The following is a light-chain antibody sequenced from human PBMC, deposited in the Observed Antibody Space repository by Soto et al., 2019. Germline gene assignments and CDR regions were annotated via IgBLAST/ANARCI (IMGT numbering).Light chain of an antibody. J-gene: IGLJ1*01. CDR2: KIN. Sequence: QSVLTQPPSASGSPGQSVTISCTGTSSEVGAYDYVSWYQQHPGKAPKLMIYKINKRPSGVPDRFSGSKSGNTASLTVSGLQAEDEADYYCSSFAGSNNFPYVFGTGTKVTVL. CDR1: SSEVGAYDY. V-gene: IGLV2-8*01. CDR3: SSFAGSNNFPYV.